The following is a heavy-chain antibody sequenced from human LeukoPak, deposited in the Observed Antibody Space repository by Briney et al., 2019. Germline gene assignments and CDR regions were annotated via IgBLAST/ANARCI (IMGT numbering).Heavy chain of an antibody. V-gene: IGHV1-46*01. Sequence: ASVKVSCKASGYTFTSYYMHWVRQAPGQGLEWMGIINPSDGSTTYAQKFQGRVSITRDMSTSTIYMELSSLRSDDTAVYYCAITMVRGVKYYFDYWGQGTLVTVSS. J-gene: IGHJ4*02. CDR1: GYTFTSYY. D-gene: IGHD3-10*01. CDR2: INPSDGST. CDR3: AITMVRGVKYYFDY.